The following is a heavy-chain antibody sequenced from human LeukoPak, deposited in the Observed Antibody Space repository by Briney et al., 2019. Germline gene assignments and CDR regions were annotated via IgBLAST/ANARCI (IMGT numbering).Heavy chain of an antibody. CDR1: KFTFSDYW. V-gene: IGHV3-7*04. CDR2: MNQFGTEI. J-gene: IGHJ4*02. CDR3: AGGTYYYEF. Sequence: PGGSLRLSCAASKFTFSDYWMTWVRQAPGKGPEWVAYMNQFGTEIKYLDSVKGRFTISRDNAKNSLYLWMTSLRADDTAVYYCAGGTYYYEFWGQGTLVTVSS. D-gene: IGHD3/OR15-3a*01.